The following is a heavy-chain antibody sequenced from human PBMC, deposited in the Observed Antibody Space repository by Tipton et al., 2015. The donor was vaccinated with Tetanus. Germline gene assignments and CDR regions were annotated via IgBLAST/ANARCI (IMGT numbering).Heavy chain of an antibody. CDR1: GGSIRDKKYY. Sequence: TLSLTCTVSGGSIRDKKYYWGWIRQPPGRGLEWIASIYFEGSTYYSPSLKSRVIISVDTAQNRISLTLTSVTASDTAVYYCARHLYGYWFDPWGQGVLVTVSS. J-gene: IGHJ5*02. CDR3: ARHLYGYWFDP. D-gene: IGHD3-10*01. V-gene: IGHV4-39*02. CDR2: IYFEGST.